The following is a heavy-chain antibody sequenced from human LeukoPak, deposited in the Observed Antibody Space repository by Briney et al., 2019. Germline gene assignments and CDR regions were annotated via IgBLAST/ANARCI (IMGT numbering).Heavy chain of an antibody. V-gene: IGHV4-39*07. D-gene: IGHD3-10*01. CDR2: IYYSRNT. J-gene: IGHJ4*02. Sequence: PSETLSLTCTVSGDSIGSSGFYWGWIRQPPGKGLEWIGSIYYSRNTYCNPSLKSRVTIFVDTSKNQFSLKLSSVTAADTAVYYCARVAPSGSPKEDWGQGTLVTVSS. CDR3: ARVAPSGSPKED. CDR1: GDSIGSSGFY.